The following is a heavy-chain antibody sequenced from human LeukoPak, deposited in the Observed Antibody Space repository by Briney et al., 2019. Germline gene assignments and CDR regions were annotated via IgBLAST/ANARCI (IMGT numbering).Heavy chain of an antibody. J-gene: IGHJ3*02. CDR2: ISSSGSTI. Sequence: TGGSLRLSCAASGFTFSSYEMNWIRQAPGKGLEWVSYISSSGSTIYYADSVKGRFTISRDNAKNSLYLQMNSLRAEDTAVYYCARDLYGSGSYYNPSSAFDIWGQGTMVIVSS. CDR1: GFTFSSYE. V-gene: IGHV3-48*03. CDR3: ARDLYGSGSYYNPSSAFDI. D-gene: IGHD3-10*01.